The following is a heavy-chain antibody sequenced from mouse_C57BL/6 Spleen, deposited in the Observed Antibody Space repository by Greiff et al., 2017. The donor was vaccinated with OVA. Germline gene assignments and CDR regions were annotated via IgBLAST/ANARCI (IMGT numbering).Heavy chain of an antibody. Sequence: EVKLMESGGGLVKPGGSLKLSCAASGFTFSSYAMSWVRQTPEKRLEWVATISDGGSYTYYPDNVKGRFTISRDNAKNNLYLQMSHLKSEDTAMYYCAREAYGSSRFAYWGQGTLVTVSA. J-gene: IGHJ3*01. CDR1: GFTFSSYA. V-gene: IGHV5-4*01. D-gene: IGHD1-1*01. CDR3: AREAYGSSRFAY. CDR2: ISDGGSYT.